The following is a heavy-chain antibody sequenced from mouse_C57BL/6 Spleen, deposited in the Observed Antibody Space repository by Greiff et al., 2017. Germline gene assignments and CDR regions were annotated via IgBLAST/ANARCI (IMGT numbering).Heavy chain of an antibody. J-gene: IGHJ2*01. CDR2: ISSGGDYI. V-gene: IGHV5-9-1*02. Sequence: EVKLVESGEGLVKPGGSLKLSCAASGFTFSSYAMSWVRQTPEKRLEWVAYISSGGDYIYYADTVKGRFTISRDNARNTLYLQMSSLKSEDTAMYYCTRVGTTVEGTDYWGQGTTLTVSS. CDR3: TRVGTTVEGTDY. CDR1: GFTFSSYA. D-gene: IGHD1-1*01.